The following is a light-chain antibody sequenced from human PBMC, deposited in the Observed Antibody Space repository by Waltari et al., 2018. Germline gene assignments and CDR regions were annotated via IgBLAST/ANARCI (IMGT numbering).Light chain of an antibody. CDR2: KVS. Sequence: QSALTQPASVSGSPGQSITLSCTGTSSDVGGYKYVSWYQPHPGKAPKPMIYKVSNLPSGVSNPFAGSKSGNTASLTISGLQAEDEADYYCSSYTSSSTPYVFGTGTKVTVL. V-gene: IGLV2-14*01. CDR1: SSDVGGYKY. J-gene: IGLJ1*01. CDR3: SSYTSSSTPYV.